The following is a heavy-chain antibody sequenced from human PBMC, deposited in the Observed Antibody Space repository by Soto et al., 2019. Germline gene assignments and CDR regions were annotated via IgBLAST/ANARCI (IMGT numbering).Heavy chain of an antibody. CDR1: GFTFSSYG. J-gene: IGHJ6*02. V-gene: IGHV3-30*18. Sequence: QVQLVESGGGVVQPGRSLRLSCAASGFTFSSYGMHWVRQAPGKGLEWVAVISYDGSNKYYADSVKGRFTISRDNSKNTVYLQMNSLRAEDTAVYYCAKDQLRGVRGVITYYYGMDVWGQGTKVTVSS. D-gene: IGHD3-10*01. CDR2: ISYDGSNK. CDR3: AKDQLRGVRGVITYYYGMDV.